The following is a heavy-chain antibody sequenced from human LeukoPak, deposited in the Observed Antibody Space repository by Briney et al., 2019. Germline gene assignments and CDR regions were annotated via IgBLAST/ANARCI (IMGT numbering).Heavy chain of an antibody. J-gene: IGHJ4*02. D-gene: IGHD4-17*01. Sequence: PGGSLRLSCAASGFTFSSYGMHWVRQAPGKGLERVAVISYDGSNKYYADSVRGRFTISRDNAKNSLYLQMNSLRAEDTAVYYCARDRGVYGDDYWGQGTLVTVSS. CDR3: ARDRGVYGDDY. V-gene: IGHV3-30*12. CDR2: ISYDGSNK. CDR1: GFTFSSYG.